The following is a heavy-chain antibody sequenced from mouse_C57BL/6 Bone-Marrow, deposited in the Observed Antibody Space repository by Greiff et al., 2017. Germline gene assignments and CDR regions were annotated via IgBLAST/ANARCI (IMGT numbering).Heavy chain of an antibody. J-gene: IGHJ3*01. CDR2: IDPENGDT. CDR1: GFNIKADY. Sequence: EVQLQQSGAELVRPGASVKLSCTASGFNIKADYMHWVKQRPEQGLEWIGWIDPENGDTEYASKFQGKATITADTSSNTAYLQLSSLTSEDTAVYYCTTGYDGYSRGQGTLVTVSA. V-gene: IGHV14-4*01. D-gene: IGHD2-3*01. CDR3: TTGYDGYS.